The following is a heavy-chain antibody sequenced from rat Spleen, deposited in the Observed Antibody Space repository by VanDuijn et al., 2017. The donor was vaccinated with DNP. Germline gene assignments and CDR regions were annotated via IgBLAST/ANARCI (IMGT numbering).Heavy chain of an antibody. CDR2: ISTGGGNT. V-gene: IGHV5-25*01. J-gene: IGHJ4*01. CDR3: ATHSYYSGRGAMDA. Sequence: EVQLVESGGGLVQPGRSMNLSCAASGFTFSNYHMAWVRQPPTKGLEWVASISTGGGNTYYRDSVKGRFTISRDNAKNTQYLQMDSLRSEDTATYYCATHSYYSGRGAMDAWGQGTSVTVSS. D-gene: IGHD1-1*01. CDR1: GFTFSNYH.